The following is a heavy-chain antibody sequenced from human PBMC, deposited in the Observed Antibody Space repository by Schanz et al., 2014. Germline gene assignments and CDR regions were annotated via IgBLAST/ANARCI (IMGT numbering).Heavy chain of an antibody. J-gene: IGHJ4*02. CDR2: ISSSSSYI. CDR3: ARVHHYDPSGWGYFDY. Sequence: EVQLVESGGGLVKPGGSLRLSCAASGFTFSSYSMNWVRLAPGKGLEWVSSISSSSSYIYYADSVKGRFTISRDNAKNSLYLQMNSLRAEDTAVYYCARVHHYDPSGWGYFDYWGQGALVTVSS. V-gene: IGHV3-21*01. CDR1: GFTFSSYS. D-gene: IGHD3-22*01.